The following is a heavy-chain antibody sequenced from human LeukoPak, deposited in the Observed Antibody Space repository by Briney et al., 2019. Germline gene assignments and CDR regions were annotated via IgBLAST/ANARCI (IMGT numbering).Heavy chain of an antibody. CDR1: GGSISSGSYY. Sequence: SETLSLTCTVSGGSISSGSYYCTWIRQPAGKGLEWIGRIYTSGITNYDPSLKSRVTLSVDTSKNQFSLKLSSVTAADTAVYYCAREAYSGSYHFDYWGQGTLVTVSS. J-gene: IGHJ4*02. V-gene: IGHV4-61*02. CDR3: AREAYSGSYHFDY. D-gene: IGHD1-26*01. CDR2: IYTSGIT.